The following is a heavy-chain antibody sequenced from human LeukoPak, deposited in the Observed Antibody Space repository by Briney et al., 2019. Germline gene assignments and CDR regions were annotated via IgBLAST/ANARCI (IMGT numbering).Heavy chain of an antibody. CDR2: IYPGDSDT. CDR1: GYGFTSYW. V-gene: IGHV5-51*01. Sequence: GESLKISFKGSGYGFTSYWIGWVRQMPGKGLEWMGIIYPGDSDTRYSPSFQGQVTISADKSIDTVYLQWSSLKASDTAMYYCARQSRDGSKTRGYFFDHWGQGTLVTVSS. D-gene: IGHD3-10*01. J-gene: IGHJ5*02. CDR3: ARQSRDGSKTRGYFFDH.